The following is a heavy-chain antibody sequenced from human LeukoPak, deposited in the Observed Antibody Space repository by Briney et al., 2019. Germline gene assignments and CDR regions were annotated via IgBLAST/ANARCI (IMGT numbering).Heavy chain of an antibody. Sequence: SETLSLTCAVYGGSFSGYYWSWIRQPPGKGLEWIGEINHSGSTNYNPSLRSRVTISVDTSKNQFSLKLSSVTAADTAVYYCARGYYDYVWGSYPDYWGQGTLVTVSS. J-gene: IGHJ4*02. CDR2: INHSGST. D-gene: IGHD3-16*02. CDR3: ARGYYDYVWGSYPDY. V-gene: IGHV4-34*01. CDR1: GGSFSGYY.